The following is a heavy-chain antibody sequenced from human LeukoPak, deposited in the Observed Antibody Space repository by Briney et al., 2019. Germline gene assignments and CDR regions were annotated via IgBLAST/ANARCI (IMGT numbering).Heavy chain of an antibody. CDR2: IYHSGST. CDR3: ATSITMVRGGMAFDI. D-gene: IGHD3-10*01. V-gene: IGHV4-30-2*01. CDR1: GGSISSGGYS. J-gene: IGHJ3*02. Sequence: PSQTLSLTCAVSGGSISSGGYSWSWIRQPPGKGLEWIGYIYHSGSTYYNPSLKSRVTISVDTSKNQFSLKLSSVTAADTAVYYCATSITMVRGGMAFDIWGQGTMVTVSS.